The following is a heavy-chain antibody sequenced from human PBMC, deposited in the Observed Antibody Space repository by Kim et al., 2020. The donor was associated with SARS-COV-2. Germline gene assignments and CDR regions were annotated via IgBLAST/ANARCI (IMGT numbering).Heavy chain of an antibody. CDR2: IYYSGST. CDR1: GGSISSSSYY. Sequence: SETLSLTCTVSGGSISSSSYYWGWIRQPPGKGLEWIGSIYYSGSTYYNPSLKSRVTISVDTSKNQFSLKLSSVTAADTAVYYCARRADCGGDCYPIDYWG. V-gene: IGHV4-39*01. D-gene: IGHD2-21*02. J-gene: IGHJ4*01. CDR3: ARRADCGGDCYPIDY.